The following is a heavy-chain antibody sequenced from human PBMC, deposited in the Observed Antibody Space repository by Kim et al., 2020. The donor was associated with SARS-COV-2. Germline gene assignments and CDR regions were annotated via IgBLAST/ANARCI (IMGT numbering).Heavy chain of an antibody. V-gene: IGHV3-15*01. Sequence: GGSLRLSCAASGFTFSNAWMSWVRQAPGKGLEWVGRIKSKTDGGTTDYAAPVKGRFTISRDDSKNTLYLQMNSLKTEDTAVYYCTTDYVHQPGNDYWGQGTLVTVSS. CDR1: GFTFSNAW. J-gene: IGHJ4*02. CDR3: TTDYVHQPGNDY. D-gene: IGHD3-10*02. CDR2: IKSKTDGGTT.